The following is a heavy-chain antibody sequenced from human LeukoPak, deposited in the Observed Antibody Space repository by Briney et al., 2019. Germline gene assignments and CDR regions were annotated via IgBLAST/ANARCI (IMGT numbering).Heavy chain of an antibody. CDR2: MYYSGST. J-gene: IGHJ4*02. CDR1: GGFISSY. Sequence: SETVSLTCTVSGGFISSYWSWIRQPPGKGLEWIAYMYYSGSTNSNPSLKPRVTMSVDTSKNQFSLKLSSVTAADTAVYFCARLSAADRSPFDYWGQGTLVTVSS. CDR3: ARLSAADRSPFDY. D-gene: IGHD6-13*01. V-gene: IGHV4-59*08.